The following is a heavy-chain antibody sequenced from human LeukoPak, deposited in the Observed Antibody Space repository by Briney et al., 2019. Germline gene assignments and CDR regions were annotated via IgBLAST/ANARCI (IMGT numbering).Heavy chain of an antibody. D-gene: IGHD6-19*01. J-gene: IGHJ6*02. CDR2: IHTSGNT. CDR1: GGSISSYY. Sequence: SETLSLTCTVSGGSISSYYWSWIRQPAGKGLEWIGRIHTSGNTDYNPSLKSRVTISVDTSKNQFSLKLSSVTAADTAVYYCARSSGQRAHYYYYGMDVWGQGTTVTVSS. V-gene: IGHV4-4*07. CDR3: ARSSGQRAHYYYYGMDV.